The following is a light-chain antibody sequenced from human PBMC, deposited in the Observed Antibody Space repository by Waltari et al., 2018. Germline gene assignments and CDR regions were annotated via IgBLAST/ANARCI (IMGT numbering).Light chain of an antibody. J-gene: IGKJ4*01. CDR2: ASP. V-gene: IGKV1-12*01. Sequence: QITPPPSSASASVGDRVTIPFRPGQGISPWLAWYQQKPGKAPSLLISASPSLQSGVPSRFSGSGSGTDFALTISNLQPEDFATYCCHQAKSFPLTFGGGTRVE. CDR3: HQAKSFPLT. CDR1: QGISPW.